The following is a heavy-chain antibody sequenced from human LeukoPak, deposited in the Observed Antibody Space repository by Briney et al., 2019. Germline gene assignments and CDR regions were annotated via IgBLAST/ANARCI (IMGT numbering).Heavy chain of an antibody. V-gene: IGHV4-59*01. CDR1: GSSISNYY. J-gene: IGHJ4*02. Sequence: SETLSLTCTVSGSSISNYYGSWIRRPPGKGLEWIGYIYYSGSANHNPSLKSRVTISVDTSKNQFSLKLSSVTAADTAVYYCARVTATTGIRYFDYWGQGTLVTASS. CDR2: IYYSGSA. D-gene: IGHD6-13*01. CDR3: ARVTATTGIRYFDY.